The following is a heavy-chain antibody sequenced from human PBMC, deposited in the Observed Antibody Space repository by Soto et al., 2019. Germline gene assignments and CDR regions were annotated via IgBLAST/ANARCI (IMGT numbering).Heavy chain of an antibody. CDR1: GGSISTDDHY. D-gene: IGHD6-13*01. V-gene: IGHV4-30-4*01. CDR2: IYYTGST. J-gene: IGHJ4*02. CDR3: ASLRSRWNIDY. Sequence: QVQLQESGPGLVKPSQTLSLTCTVSGGSISTDDHYWSWIRPPPGKGLEWIGYIYYTGSTHYNPSLKSRLFTSLDTSKNQFSLQLTSVTAADTAVYYCASLRSRWNIDYWGQGTLVTVSS.